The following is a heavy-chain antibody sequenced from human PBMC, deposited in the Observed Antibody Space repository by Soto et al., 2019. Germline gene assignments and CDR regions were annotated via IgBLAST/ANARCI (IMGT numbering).Heavy chain of an antibody. D-gene: IGHD1-26*01. V-gene: IGHV4-39*01. Sequence: SETLSLTCTVSGGSISSSSYYWGWIRQPPGKGLEWIGSIYYSGSTYYNPSLKSRVTISVDTSKNQFSLKLSSVTAADTAVYYCARLSGTNWFDPWGQGTLVTVSS. CDR1: GGSISSSSYY. J-gene: IGHJ5*02. CDR3: ARLSGTNWFDP. CDR2: IYYSGST.